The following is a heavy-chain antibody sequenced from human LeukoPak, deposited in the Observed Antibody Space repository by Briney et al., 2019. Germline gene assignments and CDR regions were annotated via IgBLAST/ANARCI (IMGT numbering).Heavy chain of an antibody. CDR1: GFTFSRYW. CDR3: ARPPCYYDSSGSQGGGFDF. Sequence: GGSLRLSCAASGFTFSRYWMSWVRQAPGKGLEWVSNIKQDGSEKYYVDSVKGRFTISRDNARNSLYLQMNSLRAEDTAVYYCARPPCYYDSSGSQGGGFDFWGHGTLVTVSS. CDR2: IKQDGSEK. J-gene: IGHJ4*01. D-gene: IGHD3-22*01. V-gene: IGHV3-7*01.